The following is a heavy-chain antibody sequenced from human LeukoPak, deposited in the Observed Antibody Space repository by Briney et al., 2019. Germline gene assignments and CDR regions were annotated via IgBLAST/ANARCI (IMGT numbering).Heavy chain of an antibody. D-gene: IGHD6-13*01. Sequence: SGPTLVKPTQTLTLTCTFSGFSLSTSEVGVGWTRQPPGKALEWLALIYWDDDKRYSPSLKSRLTITKDTSKNQVVLTMTNMDPVDTATYYCAHRDEAAGHGRAFDYWGQGTLVTVSS. V-gene: IGHV2-5*02. CDR3: AHRDEAAGHGRAFDY. CDR1: GFSLSTSEVG. CDR2: IYWDDDK. J-gene: IGHJ4*02.